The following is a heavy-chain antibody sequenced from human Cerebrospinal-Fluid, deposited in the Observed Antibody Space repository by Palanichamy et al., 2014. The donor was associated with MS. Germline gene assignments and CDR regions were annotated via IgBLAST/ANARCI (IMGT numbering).Heavy chain of an antibody. CDR1: GGSISNYDHY. CDR3: TRHALYYGNNWFDS. Sequence: QLQLQESGPGLLKPSETLSLTCAVSGGSISNYDHYWGWIRQPPGKGLEWIASIYYSGTTYYHPSLKSRVTISVDTSKNQFSLKLSSVTAADTAVYYCTRHALYYGNNWFDSWGQGTLVTVSS. CDR2: IYYSGTT. D-gene: IGHD3-3*01. J-gene: IGHJ5*01. V-gene: IGHV4-39*01.